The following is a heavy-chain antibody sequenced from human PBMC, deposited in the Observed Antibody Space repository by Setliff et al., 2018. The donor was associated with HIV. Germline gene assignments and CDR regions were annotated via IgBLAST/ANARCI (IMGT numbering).Heavy chain of an antibody. V-gene: IGHV1-18*01. CDR2: ISAYNGNT. Sequence: GASVKVSCKASGYTFTTYGISWVRQAPGQGLEWMGWISAYNGNTNYAQKFRGRVTMTTDTSTSTASMELRSLTSDDTAVYYCARGPPVVVRHLFDLWGQGTLVTVSS. CDR1: GYTFTTYG. J-gene: IGHJ4*02. CDR3: ARGPPVVVRHLFDL. D-gene: IGHD2-15*01.